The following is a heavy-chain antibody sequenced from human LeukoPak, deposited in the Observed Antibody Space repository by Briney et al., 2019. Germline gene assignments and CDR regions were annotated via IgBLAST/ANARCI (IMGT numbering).Heavy chain of an antibody. D-gene: IGHD3-10*01. CDR2: IYWNDDK. Sequence: TLSLTCTVSGGSISSYYWSWIRQPPGKALEWLALIYWNDDKRYSPSLKSRLTITKDTSKNQVVLTMTNMDPVDTATYYCAHAPSRSYYYGSGAFDIWGQGTMVTVSS. J-gene: IGHJ3*02. CDR1: GGSISSYYW. CDR3: AHAPSRSYYYGSGAFDI. V-gene: IGHV2-5*01.